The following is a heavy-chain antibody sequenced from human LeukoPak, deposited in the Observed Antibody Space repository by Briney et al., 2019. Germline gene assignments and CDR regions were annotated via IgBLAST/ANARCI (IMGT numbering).Heavy chain of an antibody. CDR2: IKVDGTET. CDR3: AREGPDAFDI. V-gene: IGHV3-7*01. CDR1: GFTFSTYW. Sequence: GGSLRLSCVASGFTFSTYWMGWVRQAPGKGLEWVATIKVDGTETYYVDAVKGRFTISRDNAKNSLYLQMNSLRAEDTAVYYCAREGPDAFDIWGQGTMVTVSS. J-gene: IGHJ3*02.